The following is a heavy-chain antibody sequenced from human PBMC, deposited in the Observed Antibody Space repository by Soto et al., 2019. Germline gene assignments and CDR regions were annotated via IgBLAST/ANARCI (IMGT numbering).Heavy chain of an antibody. CDR1: GGTFSSYA. D-gene: IGHD2-2*02. CDR2: IIPIFGTA. Sequence: QVQLVQSGAEVKKPGSSVKVSCKASGGTFSSYAISWVRQAPGQGLEWMGGIIPIFGTANYAQKFQGRVTITADESTSTAYMELSSLRSEDTAVYYCARDVPDTAIPPRYHAFDYWGQGTLVTVSS. V-gene: IGHV1-69*01. J-gene: IGHJ4*02. CDR3: ARDVPDTAIPPRYHAFDY.